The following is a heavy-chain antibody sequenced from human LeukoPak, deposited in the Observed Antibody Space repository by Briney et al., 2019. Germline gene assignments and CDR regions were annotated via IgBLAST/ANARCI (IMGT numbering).Heavy chain of an antibody. D-gene: IGHD6-19*01. CDR3: ARDLRSSGWGWFDP. Sequence: GGSLRLSCAASEFTFSNYGMHCVRQAPGKGLGWVAVTSYDGSNKYYADSVKGRFTISRDNYKNTLYLQMNSLRTEDTAVYYCARDLRSSGWGWFDPWGQGTLVTVSS. CDR1: EFTFSNYG. J-gene: IGHJ5*02. CDR2: TSYDGSNK. V-gene: IGHV3-30*03.